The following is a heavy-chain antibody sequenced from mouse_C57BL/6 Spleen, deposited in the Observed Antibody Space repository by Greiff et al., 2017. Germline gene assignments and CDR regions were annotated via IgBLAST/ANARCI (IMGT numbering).Heavy chain of an antibody. V-gene: IGHV1-69*01. D-gene: IGHD4-1*01. J-gene: IGHJ4*01. CDR2: IDPSDSYT. Sequence: VQLQQPGAELVMPGASVKLSCKASGYTFTSYWMHWVKQRPGQGLEWIGEIDPSDSYTNYNQKFKGKSTLTVDKSSSTAYMQLSSLTSEDSAVYYCARGLGDAMDYWGQGTSVTVSS. CDR3: ARGLGDAMDY. CDR1: GYTFTSYW.